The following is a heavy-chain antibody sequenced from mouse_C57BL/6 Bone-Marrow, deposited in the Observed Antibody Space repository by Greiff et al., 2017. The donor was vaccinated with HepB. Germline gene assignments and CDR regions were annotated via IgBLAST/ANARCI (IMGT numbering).Heavy chain of an antibody. CDR1: GYTFTEYT. D-gene: IGHD2-2*01. CDR2: FYPGSGSI. CDR3: ARHEEPDKVYGYDWFAY. V-gene: IGHV1-62-2*01. J-gene: IGHJ3*01. Sequence: VQLQESGAELVKPGASVKLSCKAAGYTFTEYTIHWVKQRAGQGLEWIGWFYPGSGSIKYNEKFKDKATLTADKASSTVYMELSRLTSEDSAVYFFARHEEPDKVYGYDWFAYWGQGTLVTVSA.